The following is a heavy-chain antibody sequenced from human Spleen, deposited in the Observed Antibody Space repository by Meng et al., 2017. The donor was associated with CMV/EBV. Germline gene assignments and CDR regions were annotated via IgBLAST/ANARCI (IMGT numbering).Heavy chain of an antibody. Sequence: ESLKISCAASGFTFSDYYMSWIRQPPGKGLEWIGSIYYGGTTYYNPSLKSRVTISVDTSKNQFSLKLSSVTAADTAVYYCARDYNLYYFDYWGQGALVTVSS. CDR3: ARDYNLYYFDY. D-gene: IGHD1-1*01. J-gene: IGHJ4*02. CDR2: IYYGGTT. V-gene: IGHV4-38-2*02. CDR1: GFTFSDYY.